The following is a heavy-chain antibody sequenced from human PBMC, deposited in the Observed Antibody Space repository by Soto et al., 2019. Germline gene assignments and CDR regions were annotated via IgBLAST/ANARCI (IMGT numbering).Heavy chain of an antibody. D-gene: IGHD2-15*01. CDR3: ARAQVVAAQH. Sequence: PSETLSLTCTVSGGSISSGGYSWSWIRQPPGKGLEWIGYIYHSGSTYYNPSLKSRVTISVDRSKNQFSLKLSSVTAADAAVYYCARAQVVAAQHWGQGTLVTVSS. CDR1: GGSISSGGYS. CDR2: IYHSGST. J-gene: IGHJ4*02. V-gene: IGHV4-30-2*01.